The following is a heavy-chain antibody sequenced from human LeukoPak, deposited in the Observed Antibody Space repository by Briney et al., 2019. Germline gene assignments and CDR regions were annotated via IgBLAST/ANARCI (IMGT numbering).Heavy chain of an antibody. CDR1: GASISSYY. Sequence: KSSETLSLTCTVSGASISSYYWSWIRQPAGKALEWIGRIYVTGSTTYNPSLESRVTMSLDTSKYHFSLKLRSVTAADTAVYYCARDSGTTGEVKFDPWGQGTLVTVSS. V-gene: IGHV4-4*07. CDR3: ARDSGTTGEVKFDP. J-gene: IGHJ5*02. CDR2: IYVTGST. D-gene: IGHD1-7*01.